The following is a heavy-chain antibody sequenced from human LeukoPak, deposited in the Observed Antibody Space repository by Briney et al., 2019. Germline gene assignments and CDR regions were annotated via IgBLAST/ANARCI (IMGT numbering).Heavy chain of an antibody. CDR2: IYYSGST. J-gene: IGHJ4*02. CDR3: ARGDYYGSGSSPHFDY. CDR1: GGSISSYY. D-gene: IGHD3-10*01. V-gene: IGHV4-59*01. Sequence: PSETLSLTCTVSGGSISSYYWSWIRQPPGKGLEWIGYIYYSGSTNYNPSLKSRVTISVDTSRNQFSLKLSSVTAADTAVYYCARGDYYGSGSSPHFDYWGQGTLVTVSS.